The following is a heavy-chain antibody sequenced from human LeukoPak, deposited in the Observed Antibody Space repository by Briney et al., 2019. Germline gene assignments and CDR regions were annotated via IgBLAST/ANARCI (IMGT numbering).Heavy chain of an antibody. V-gene: IGHV4-59*12. CDR1: GGSIAGSY. CDR2: VYGSGYS. CDR3: ASLARGGNWFDP. Sequence: PSETLSLTCTVSGGSIAGSYWSWIRQPPGKGLQYIGYVYGSGYSNCIPSLKSRVTISVDTSKSQFSLKLSSVTAADTAVYYCASLARGGNWFDPWGQGTLVTVSS. J-gene: IGHJ5*02. D-gene: IGHD6-6*01.